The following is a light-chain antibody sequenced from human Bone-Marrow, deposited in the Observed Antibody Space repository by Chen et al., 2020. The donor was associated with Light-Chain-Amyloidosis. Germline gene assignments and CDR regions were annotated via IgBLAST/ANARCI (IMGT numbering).Light chain of an antibody. CDR2: DAS. J-gene: IGKJ3*01. CDR3: QQRGNWPPT. V-gene: IGKV3-11*01. Sequence: IVLTQSPATLSLSLGERATLSCRASQSISCSLVWYQQKPGQAPRLLYYDASTRAPGIPPRFSCGGSGTDFTLTISSLVPEDFAHFQCQQRGNWPPTFGPGTNVEI. CDR1: QSISCS.